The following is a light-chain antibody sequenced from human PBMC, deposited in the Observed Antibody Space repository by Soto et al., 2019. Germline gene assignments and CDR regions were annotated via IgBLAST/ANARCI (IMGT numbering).Light chain of an antibody. V-gene: IGLV2-14*03. Sequence: QSALTQPASVSGSPGQSITISCTGTSSDIGGQNYVSWYQHYPGKAPKLIIYDVSTRPSGVSDRFSGSKSGNTASLTLSGLQAEDEAEYYCSSYTGSSTLWVFGTGTKLTVL. J-gene: IGLJ1*01. CDR2: DVS. CDR3: SSYTGSSTLWV. CDR1: SSDIGGQNY.